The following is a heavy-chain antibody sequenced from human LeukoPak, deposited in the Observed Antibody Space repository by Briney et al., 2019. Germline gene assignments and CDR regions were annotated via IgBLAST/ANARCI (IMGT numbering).Heavy chain of an antibody. CDR2: IIPIFGTA. Sequence: GASVKVSCKASGGTFSSYAISWVRQAPGQGLEWMGGIIPIFGTANCAQKFQGRVTITADESTSTAYMELSSLRSEDTAVYYCARGAVGGRFGELYYFDYWGQGTLVTVSS. V-gene: IGHV1-69*13. CDR1: GGTFSSYA. D-gene: IGHD3-10*01. CDR3: ARGAVGGRFGELYYFDY. J-gene: IGHJ4*02.